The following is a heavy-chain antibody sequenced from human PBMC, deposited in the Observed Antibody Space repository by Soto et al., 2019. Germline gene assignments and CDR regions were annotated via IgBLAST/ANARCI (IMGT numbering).Heavy chain of an antibody. D-gene: IGHD1-1*01. CDR1: GINFSRAW. J-gene: IGHJ4*02. CDR2: IKSKFDGETI. V-gene: IGHV3-15*01. CDR3: AKDRPRRTSGYFFDY. Sequence: GGSLRLSCAASGINFSRAWMSWVRQAPGKGLEWVGRIKSKFDGETIDYAAPVKGRFTISRDDSKNIVYLQMNSLRAEDTALYYCAKDRPRRTSGYFFDYWGQGTPVTVSS.